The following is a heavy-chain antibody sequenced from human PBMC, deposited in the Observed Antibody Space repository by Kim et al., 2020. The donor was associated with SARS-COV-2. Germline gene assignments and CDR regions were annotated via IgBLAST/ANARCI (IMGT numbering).Heavy chain of an antibody. CDR1: GGSISSSNW. CDR3: ARDLAAGTSHYYYYGMDV. D-gene: IGHD6-13*01. J-gene: IGHJ6*02. Sequence: SETLSLTCAVSGGSISSSNWWSWVRQPPGKGLEWIGEIYHSGSTNYNPSLKSRVTISVDKSKNQFSLKLSSVTAADTAVYYCARDLAAGTSHYYYYGMDVWGQGTTVTVSS. CDR2: IYHSGST. V-gene: IGHV4-4*02.